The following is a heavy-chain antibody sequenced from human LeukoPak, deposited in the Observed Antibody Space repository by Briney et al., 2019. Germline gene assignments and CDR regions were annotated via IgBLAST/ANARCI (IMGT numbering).Heavy chain of an antibody. J-gene: IGHJ4*02. CDR1: GFTVSNNY. Sequence: GGPLRLSCAASGFTVSNNYMSWVRQAPGKGLEWVSLIYSGGKTYYADSVKGRFTISRDNSKNTLFLQMNSLRAEDTAVYYCGAYSSLDYWGQGTLVTVSS. CDR3: GAYSSLDY. CDR2: IYSGGKT. V-gene: IGHV3-53*01. D-gene: IGHD3-22*01.